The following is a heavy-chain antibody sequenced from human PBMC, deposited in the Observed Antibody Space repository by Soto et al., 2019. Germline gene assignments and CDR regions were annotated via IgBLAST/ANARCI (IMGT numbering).Heavy chain of an antibody. D-gene: IGHD6-6*01. CDR2: IRSKANSYAT. Sequence: GGSLRLSCAASGFTFSGSAMHWVRQASGKGLEWVGRIRSKANSYATAYAASVKGRFTISRDDSKNTAYLQMNSLKTEDTAVYYCTRHRRGSSSSDYWGQGTLVTVSS. V-gene: IGHV3-73*01. CDR3: TRHRRGSSSSDY. J-gene: IGHJ4*02. CDR1: GFTFSGSA.